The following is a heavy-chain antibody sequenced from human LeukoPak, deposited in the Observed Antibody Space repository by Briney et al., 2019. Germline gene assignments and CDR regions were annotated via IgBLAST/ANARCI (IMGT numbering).Heavy chain of an antibody. Sequence: SETLSLTCAVYGGSFSGYYWSWIRQPPGKGLEWIGEINHSGSTNYNPSLKRRVTISVDTSKNPFSLKLSYVTAEDTAVYYCARKTGSYEDCSGGSCYYRWFDPWGQGTLVTVSS. J-gene: IGHJ5*02. CDR1: GGSFSGYY. D-gene: IGHD2-15*01. V-gene: IGHV4-34*01. CDR2: INHSGST. CDR3: ARKTGSYEDCSGGSCYYRWFDP.